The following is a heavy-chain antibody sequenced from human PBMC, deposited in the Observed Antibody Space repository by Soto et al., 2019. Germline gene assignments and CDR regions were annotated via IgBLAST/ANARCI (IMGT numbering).Heavy chain of an antibody. V-gene: IGHV3-66*01. CDR1: GFTIRSTY. CDR2: IFRTRNT. CDR3: AREAITGGNEYYFDS. D-gene: IGHD1-1*01. J-gene: IGHJ4*02. Sequence: PGGSLRLSCAVSGFTIRSTYFSWVRQAPGKSLEWVSVIFRTRNTFYTDSVKGRFTISRDNAKTSLYLQMNSLRAEDTVVYSCAREAITGGNEYYFDSWAQGT.